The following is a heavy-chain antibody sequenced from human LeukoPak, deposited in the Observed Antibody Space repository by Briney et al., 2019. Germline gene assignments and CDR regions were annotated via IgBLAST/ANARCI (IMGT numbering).Heavy chain of an antibody. CDR1: GFTLSSHW. V-gene: IGHV3-7*01. D-gene: IGHD2-8*01. CDR2: VNRDGSEK. Sequence: GGSLRLSCAASGFTLSSHWMTWVRQVPGRGPEWVANVNRDGSEKYYLDSVKGRFTISKDNAKNSLYLQMNSLRAEDTALYHCARNNAMDVWGQGTTVIVSS. J-gene: IGHJ6*02. CDR3: ARNNAMDV.